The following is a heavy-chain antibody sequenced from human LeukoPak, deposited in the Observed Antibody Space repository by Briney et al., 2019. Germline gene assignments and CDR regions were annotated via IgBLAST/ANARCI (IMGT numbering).Heavy chain of an antibody. CDR3: ARGGYYDSSGYYYVGYFHH. Sequence: PGGSQRLSCAASGFTFSSYSMNWVRQAPGKGLEWVSSISSSSSYIYYADSVKGRFTISRDNAKNSLYVQMNSLRAEDTAVYYCARGGYYDSSGYYYVGYFHHWGQGTLVTVSS. V-gene: IGHV3-21*01. CDR2: ISSSSSYI. D-gene: IGHD3-22*01. J-gene: IGHJ1*01. CDR1: GFTFSSYS.